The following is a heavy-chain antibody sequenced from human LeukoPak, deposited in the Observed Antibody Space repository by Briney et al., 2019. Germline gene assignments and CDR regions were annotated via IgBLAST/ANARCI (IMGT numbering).Heavy chain of an antibody. CDR2: ISFSGGST. CDR1: GFTFSNYD. V-gene: IGHV3-23*01. J-gene: IGHJ6*02. D-gene: IGHD3-22*01. CDR3: ARKYSNGMDV. Sequence: GGSLRLSCAASGFTFSNYDMSWVRQAPGKGLEWVSTISFSGGSTFYTDSVMGRFTISRDNAKNTLYLQMNSLRAEDTAVYYCARKYSNGMDVWGQGTTVTVSS.